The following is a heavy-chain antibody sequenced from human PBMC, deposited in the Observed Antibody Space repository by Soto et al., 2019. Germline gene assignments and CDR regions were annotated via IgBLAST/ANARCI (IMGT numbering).Heavy chain of an antibody. Sequence: PSETLSLTCTVSGGSISSSSYYWGWIRQPPGKGLEWIGSIYYSGSTYYNPSLKSRVTISVDTSKNQFSLKLSSVTAADTAVYYCARRIGATETFDYWGQGTLVTVSS. CDR1: GGSISSSSYY. CDR2: IYYSGST. CDR3: ARRIGATETFDY. V-gene: IGHV4-39*01. J-gene: IGHJ4*02. D-gene: IGHD5-12*01.